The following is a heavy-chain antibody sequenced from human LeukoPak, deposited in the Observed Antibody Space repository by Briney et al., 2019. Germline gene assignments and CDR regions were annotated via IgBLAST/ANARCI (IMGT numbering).Heavy chain of an antibody. Sequence: GGSLRLSCAASGFTFSSYAMHWVRQAPGKGLEWVAVISYDGSNKYYAGSVKGRFTISRDNSKNTLYLQMNSLRAEDTAVYYCAREGYYGSGDNYGMDVWGQGTTVTVSS. V-gene: IGHV3-30-3*01. CDR2: ISYDGSNK. CDR3: AREGYYGSGDNYGMDV. D-gene: IGHD3-10*01. J-gene: IGHJ6*02. CDR1: GFTFSSYA.